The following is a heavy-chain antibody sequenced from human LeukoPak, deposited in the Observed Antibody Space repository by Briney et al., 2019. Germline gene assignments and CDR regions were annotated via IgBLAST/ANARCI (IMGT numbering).Heavy chain of an antibody. Sequence: SETLSLTCTVSGGSISSYYWSWIRQPPGKGLEWIGEINHSGSTNYNPSLKSRVTISVDTSKNQFSLKLSSVTAADTAVYYCARRQPAYSSGPLILDYWGQGTLVTVSS. D-gene: IGHD6-25*01. J-gene: IGHJ4*02. CDR2: INHSGST. V-gene: IGHV4-34*01. CDR3: ARRQPAYSSGPLILDY. CDR1: GGSISSYY.